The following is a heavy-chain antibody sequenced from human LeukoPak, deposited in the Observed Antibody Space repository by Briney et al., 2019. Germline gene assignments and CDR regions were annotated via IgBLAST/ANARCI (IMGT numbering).Heavy chain of an antibody. CDR3: ARDLLRYFDWASAFDI. V-gene: IGHV3-30*03. CDR1: GFTFSRYG. D-gene: IGHD3-9*01. J-gene: IGHJ3*02. CDR2: ISYDGSNK. Sequence: GGSLRLSCAASGFTFSRYGMHWVRQAPGKGLEWVAVISYDGSNKYYADSVKGRFTISRDNSKNTLYLQMNSLRAEDTAVYYCARDLLRYFDWASAFDIWGQGTMVTVSS.